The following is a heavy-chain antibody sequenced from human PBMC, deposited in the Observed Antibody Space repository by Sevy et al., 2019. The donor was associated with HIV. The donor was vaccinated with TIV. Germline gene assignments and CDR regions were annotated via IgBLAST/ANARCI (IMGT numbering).Heavy chain of an antibody. J-gene: IGHJ6*02. CDR2: ISAYNGNT. V-gene: IGHV1-18*04. CDR3: ARDWGDGYNRRYYYYYYGMDV. D-gene: IGHD5-12*01. CDR1: GYTFTSYG. Sequence: ASVKVSCKASGYTFTSYGISWVRQAPGQGLEWMGWISAYNGNTNYAQKLQGRVTMTTDTSTSTAYRELRSLRSDDTAVYYCARDWGDGYNRRYYYYYYGMDVWGQGTTVTASS.